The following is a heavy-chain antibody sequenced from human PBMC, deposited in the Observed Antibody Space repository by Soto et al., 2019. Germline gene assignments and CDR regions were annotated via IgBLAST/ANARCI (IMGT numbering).Heavy chain of an antibody. Sequence: SETLSLTCTVSGGSISSGGYYWSWIRQHPGKGLEWIGYIYYSGRTYYNPSLHSRVSIAVDTTENQFSLKLTSLTAADTSAYYCARGSLSSSTSWFDPWGRGTLVAVSS. CDR3: ARGSLSSSTSWFDP. CDR1: GGSISSGGYY. V-gene: IGHV4-31*03. D-gene: IGHD6-19*01. J-gene: IGHJ5*02. CDR2: IYYSGRT.